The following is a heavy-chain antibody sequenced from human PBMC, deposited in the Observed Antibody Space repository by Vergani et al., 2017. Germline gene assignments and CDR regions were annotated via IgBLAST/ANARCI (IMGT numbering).Heavy chain of an antibody. Sequence: EVQLLESGGGLVQPGGSLRLSCAASGFTFSSYAMNWVRQAPGKGLEWVSAISGSGGSTYYADSVKGRFTISRDNSKNTLYLQMNGLGAEDTAVYYCAKTMGGLVAVADTGEVWFDPWGQGTLVTVSS. CDR1: GFTFSSYA. J-gene: IGHJ5*02. V-gene: IGHV3-23*01. CDR2: ISGSGGST. D-gene: IGHD6-19*01. CDR3: AKTMGGLVAVADTGEVWFDP.